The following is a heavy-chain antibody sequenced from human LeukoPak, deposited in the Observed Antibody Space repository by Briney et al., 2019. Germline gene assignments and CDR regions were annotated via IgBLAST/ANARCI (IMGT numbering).Heavy chain of an antibody. CDR3: ARLNQGESLDY. D-gene: IGHD3-16*01. CDR1: GGSISSSSYY. CDR2: IYYSGST. J-gene: IGHJ4*02. Sequence: PSETLSLTCTVSGGSISSSSYYWGWIRPPPGKGLEWIGSIYYSGSTYYNPSLKSRVTISVDTSKNQFSLKLSSVTAADTAVYYCARLNQGESLDYWGQGTLVTVSS. V-gene: IGHV4-39*01.